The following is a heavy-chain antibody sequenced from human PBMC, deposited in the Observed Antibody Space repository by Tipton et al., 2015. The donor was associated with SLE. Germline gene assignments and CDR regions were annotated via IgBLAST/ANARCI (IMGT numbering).Heavy chain of an antibody. CDR2: INHSGST. CDR3: ARGRLRFLEQFSN. J-gene: IGHJ4*02. Sequence: TLSLTCAVYGGSFGDDYWSWIRQPPGKGLEWIGEINHSGSTNYNPSLKSRVTISVDTSKNQFSLKLSSVTAADTAVYYCARGRLRFLEQFSNWGQGTLVTVSS. D-gene: IGHD3-3*01. V-gene: IGHV4-34*01. CDR1: GGSFGDDY.